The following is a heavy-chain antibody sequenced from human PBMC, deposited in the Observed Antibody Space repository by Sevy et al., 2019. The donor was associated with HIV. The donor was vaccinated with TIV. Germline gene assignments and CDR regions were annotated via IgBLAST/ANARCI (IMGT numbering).Heavy chain of an antibody. Sequence: SETLSLTCTVSGGSISSYYWSWIRQPPGKGLEWIGYIYYSGSTKYNPSLKSRVSISVDTSKNQFSLKLSSVTAADTAVYYWARQGSTYYFDYWGQGTLVTVSS. CDR3: ARQGSTYYFDY. V-gene: IGHV4-59*08. CDR1: GGSISSYY. J-gene: IGHJ4*02. D-gene: IGHD1-1*01. CDR2: IYYSGST.